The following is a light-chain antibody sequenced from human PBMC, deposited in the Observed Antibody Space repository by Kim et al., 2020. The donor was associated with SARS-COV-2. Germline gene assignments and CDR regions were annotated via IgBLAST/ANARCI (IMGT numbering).Light chain of an antibody. CDR2: DVD. CDR1: RSDIAAYNF. J-gene: IGLJ3*02. CDR3: SSFRSGNTLL. Sequence: GQSITISCTGTRSDIAAYNFVSWYQQHPGEAPKVIIYDVDNRPSGVSSRFSGSKSGTTASLTISEDQAEDEADYYCSSFRSGNTLLFGGGTKLTVL. V-gene: IGLV2-14*04.